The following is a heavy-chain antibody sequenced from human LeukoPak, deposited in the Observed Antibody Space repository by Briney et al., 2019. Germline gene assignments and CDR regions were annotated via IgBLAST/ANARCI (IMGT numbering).Heavy chain of an antibody. CDR3: ARPRRHYYGSRGDDWFDP. V-gene: IGHV4-39*01. CDR1: GGSTSSSSYY. D-gene: IGHD3-10*01. J-gene: IGHJ5*02. CDR2: IYYSGST. Sequence: SETLSLTCTVSGGSTSSSSYYWGWIRRPPGKGLEWIGSIYYSGSTYYNPSLKSRVTISVDTSKNQFSLKLSSVTAADTAVYYCARPRRHYYGSRGDDWFDPWGQGTLVTVSS.